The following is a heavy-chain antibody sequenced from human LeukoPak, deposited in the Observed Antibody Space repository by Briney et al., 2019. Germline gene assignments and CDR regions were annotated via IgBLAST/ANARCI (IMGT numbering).Heavy chain of an antibody. Sequence: SETLSLTCAVYGGSFSGYYWSWIRQPPGKGLEWIGEINHSGSTNYNPSLKSRVTISVDTSKNQFSLKLSSVTAADTAVYYCANRAMVRGYGQYYFDYWGQGTLVTVSP. J-gene: IGHJ4*02. D-gene: IGHD3-10*01. CDR2: INHSGST. V-gene: IGHV4-34*01. CDR1: GGSFSGYY. CDR3: ANRAMVRGYGQYYFDY.